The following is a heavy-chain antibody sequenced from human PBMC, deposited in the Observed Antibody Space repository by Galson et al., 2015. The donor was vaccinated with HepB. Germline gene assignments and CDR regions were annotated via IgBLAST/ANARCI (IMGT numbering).Heavy chain of an antibody. CDR3: AKGTYGDFRRFED. Sequence: LRLSCAASGFTFSTHAMNWVRQAPGKGLEWVSSISGSDGFTNYADFVNGRFTISRDNSKNTLYLQLNSLTVEDTAEYYCAKGTYGDFRRFEDWGQGTLVTVSS. V-gene: IGHV3-23*01. CDR2: ISGSDGFT. CDR1: GFTFSTHA. J-gene: IGHJ4*02. D-gene: IGHD4-17*01.